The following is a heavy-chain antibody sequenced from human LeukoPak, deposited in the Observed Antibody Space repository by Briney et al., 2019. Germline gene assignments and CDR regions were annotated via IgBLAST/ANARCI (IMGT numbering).Heavy chain of an antibody. Sequence: GGSLRLSCAASVFTFSSYSVNWVRQAPGKGLGWVSYISSSSSTIYYADSVKGRFTISRDNAKNSLYLQMNSLRDEDTAVYYCARESEDSSAPFDYWGQGTLVTVSS. CDR2: ISSSSSTI. V-gene: IGHV3-48*02. CDR1: VFTFSSYS. CDR3: ARESEDSSAPFDY. D-gene: IGHD3-22*01. J-gene: IGHJ4*02.